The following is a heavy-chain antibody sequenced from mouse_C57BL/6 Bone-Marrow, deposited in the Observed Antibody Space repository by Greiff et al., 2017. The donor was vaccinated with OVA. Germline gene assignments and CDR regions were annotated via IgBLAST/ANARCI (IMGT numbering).Heavy chain of an antibody. D-gene: IGHD1-1*01. V-gene: IGHV1-80*01. CDR1: GYAFSSYW. J-gene: IGHJ1*03. CDR2: IYPGDGDT. CDR3: ARSPYDSSSYWYFDV. Sequence: VQLQQSGAELVKPGASVKISCKASGYAFSSYWMNWVKQRPGKGLEWIGQIYPGDGDTNYNGKFKGKATLTADKSSSTAYMQLSSLTSEDSAVYFCARSPYDSSSYWYFDVWGTGTTVTVSS.